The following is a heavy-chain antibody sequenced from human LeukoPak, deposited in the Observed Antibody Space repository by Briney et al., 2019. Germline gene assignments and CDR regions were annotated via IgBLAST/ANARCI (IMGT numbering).Heavy chain of an antibody. CDR3: AKDFEGENYDYVWGGYRYFAFDY. Sequence: GGSQRLSCAASGFTFDDYAMHWVRQAPGRGLEWVSLISGDGGSTYYADSVKGRFAISRDNSKNSLYLQMNSLRTEDTALYYCAKDFEGENYDYVWGGYRYFAFDYWGQGTLVTVSS. J-gene: IGHJ4*02. V-gene: IGHV3-43*02. D-gene: IGHD3-16*02. CDR1: GFTFDDYA. CDR2: ISGDGGST.